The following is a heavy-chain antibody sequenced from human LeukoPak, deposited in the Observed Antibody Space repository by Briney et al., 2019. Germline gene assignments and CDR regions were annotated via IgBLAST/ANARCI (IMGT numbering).Heavy chain of an antibody. CDR3: ARVAVTMVRGVIITD. CDR1: GGSISSSSYY. V-gene: IGHV4-39*07. Sequence: SETLSLTCTVSGGSISSSSYYWGWIRQPPGKGLEWIGSIYHSGSTNYNPSLKSRVTISVDTSKNQFSLKLSSVTAADTAVYYCARVAVTMVRGVIITDWGQGALVTVSS. CDR2: IYHSGST. J-gene: IGHJ4*02. D-gene: IGHD3-10*01.